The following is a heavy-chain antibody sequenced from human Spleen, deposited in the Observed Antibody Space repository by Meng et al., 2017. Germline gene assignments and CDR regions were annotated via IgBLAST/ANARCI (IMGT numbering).Heavy chain of an antibody. Sequence: GGSLRLSCPASGFTFGAYAMTWVRQAPGRGLEWVSVIYSGGNTYYADSVKGRFTISRDNAKNSLYRQMNSLRAEDTALYYCAKVEYKSGAYYFDHWGQGTLVTVSS. J-gene: IGHJ4*02. CDR3: AKVEYKSGAYYFDH. CDR1: GFTFGAYA. D-gene: IGHD3-10*01. V-gene: IGHV3-20*04. CDR2: IYSGGNT.